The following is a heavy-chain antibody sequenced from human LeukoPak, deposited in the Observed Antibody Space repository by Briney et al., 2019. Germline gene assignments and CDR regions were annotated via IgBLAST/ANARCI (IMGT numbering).Heavy chain of an antibody. Sequence: GGSLRLSCAASGFTFSSSGISWVRQAPGKGLEYVSGISSNGGSTYYANSVKGRFTISRDNSKNTLHLQMGSLRAEDLAVYYCARSFYDSSGYILGYAFDIWGQGTMVTVSS. D-gene: IGHD3-22*01. CDR3: ARSFYDSSGYILGYAFDI. J-gene: IGHJ3*02. CDR1: GFTFSSSG. V-gene: IGHV3-64*01. CDR2: ISSNGGST.